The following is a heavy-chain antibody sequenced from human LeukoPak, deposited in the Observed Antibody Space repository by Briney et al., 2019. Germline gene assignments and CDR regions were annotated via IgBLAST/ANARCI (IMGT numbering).Heavy chain of an antibody. CDR3: ARDSYDFWSGLGA. CDR1: GGSISSSPYY. J-gene: IGHJ5*02. Sequence: SETLSLTCTVSGGSISSSPYYWGWIRQPPGKGPEWIGSISYSGNTYRNPSLMSRVTISVDTSKNQFSLKLSSVTAADTAVYYCARDSYDFWSGLGAWGQGTLVTVSS. D-gene: IGHD3-3*01. CDR2: ISYSGNT. V-gene: IGHV4-39*07.